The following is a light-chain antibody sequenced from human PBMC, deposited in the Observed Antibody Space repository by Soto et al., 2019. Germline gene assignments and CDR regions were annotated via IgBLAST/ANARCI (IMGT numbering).Light chain of an antibody. J-gene: IGKJ5*01. CDR2: DAS. CDR3: QQRTYSIT. CDR1: QSLSYY. V-gene: IGKV3-11*01. Sequence: EIVLTQSPATLSLSPGESATLSCRASQSLSYYLAWYQQKPGQAPRLLISDASHRAPCFPVRFSGSGSGTDFTLPPRRLAPAAFAVYPCQQRTYSITFGQGTRLEIK.